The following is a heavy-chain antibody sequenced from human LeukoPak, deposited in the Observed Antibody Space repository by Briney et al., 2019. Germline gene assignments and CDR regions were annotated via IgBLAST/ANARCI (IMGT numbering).Heavy chain of an antibody. D-gene: IGHD3-22*01. CDR1: GFTFSSYA. J-gene: IGHJ6*03. V-gene: IGHV3-48*04. Sequence: GGSLRLSCAASGFTFSSYAMSWVRQAPGKGLEWVSYISSSSSTIYYADSVKGRFTISRDNAKNSLYLQMNSLRAEDTAVYYCARDKEVYYYDSSGYWDYYYMDVWGKGTTVTVSS. CDR3: ARDKEVYYYDSSGYWDYYYMDV. CDR2: ISSSSSTI.